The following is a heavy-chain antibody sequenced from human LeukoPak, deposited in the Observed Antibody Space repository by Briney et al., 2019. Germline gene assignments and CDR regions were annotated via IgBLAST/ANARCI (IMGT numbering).Heavy chain of an antibody. J-gene: IGHJ4*02. D-gene: IGHD1-26*01. CDR2: ISSGSNTI. Sequence: RPGGSLRLSCAASEFTFSTYSMNWVSQDPEKGLEWISYISSGSNTIYYADSVKGRFTISRDNAKNSLYLQMNSLRAEDTAVYYCARRVGATYYFDWWGQGTLVTVSS. V-gene: IGHV3-48*01. CDR3: ARRVGATYYFDW. CDR1: EFTFSTYS.